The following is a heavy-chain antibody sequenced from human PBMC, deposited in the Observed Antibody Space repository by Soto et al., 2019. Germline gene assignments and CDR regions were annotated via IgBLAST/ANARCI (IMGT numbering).Heavy chain of an antibody. D-gene: IGHD3-3*01. Sequence: SETLSLTCSVSGGSVSSGVYYWSWIRQPPGKGLELIGYISNSGSTNYNPSLPSRVAISLDRSRNQFSLKLTSVTASYTAVYYSPTLSITTFALGTCHYCDYWGRGTLVTASS. V-gene: IGHV4-61*08. CDR3: PTLSITTFALGTCHYCDY. CDR2: ISNSGST. CDR1: GGSVSSGVYY. J-gene: IGHJ4*02.